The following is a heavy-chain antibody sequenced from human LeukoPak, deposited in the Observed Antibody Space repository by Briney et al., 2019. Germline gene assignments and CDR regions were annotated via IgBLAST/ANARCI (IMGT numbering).Heavy chain of an antibody. Sequence: KTSETLSLTCAVSGYSISSGYYWGWIRQPPGKGLEWIGSIYHSGSTYYNPSLKSRVTISVDTSKNQFSLKLSSVTAADTAVYYCAREGEVVPAAMSEGWVFIYYYYYMDVWGKGTTVTVSS. J-gene: IGHJ6*03. D-gene: IGHD2-2*01. CDR3: AREGEVVPAAMSEGWVFIYYYYYMDV. CDR2: IYHSGST. V-gene: IGHV4-38-2*02. CDR1: GYSISSGYY.